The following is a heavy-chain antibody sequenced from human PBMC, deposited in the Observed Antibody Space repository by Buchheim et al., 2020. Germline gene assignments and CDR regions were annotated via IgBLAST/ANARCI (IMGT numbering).Heavy chain of an antibody. CDR2: ISYSGST. D-gene: IGHD5-12*01. J-gene: IGHJ4*02. V-gene: IGHV4-59*01. CDR3: ARGYSGFALDY. Sequence: QVQLQESGPGLVKPSETLSLTCTVSGGSINSYYWSWIRQPPGKGLEWIGYISYSGSTNYNPSLKSRVTISVEPPKNQFSLKVSSVTAADTAVYYCARGYSGFALDYWGQGTL. CDR1: GGSINSYY.